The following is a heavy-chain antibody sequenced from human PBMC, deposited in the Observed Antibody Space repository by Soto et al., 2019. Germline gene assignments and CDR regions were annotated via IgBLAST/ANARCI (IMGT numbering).Heavy chain of an antibody. CDR2: ISDSGSKT. V-gene: IGHV3-23*01. CDR3: VKKKGARDSDLQYFFDS. CDR1: GFAFPTYA. Sequence: EVQLLESGGGLAQPGESLGLSCAASGFAFPTYAMTWVRQIPGKGLEWVASISDSGSKTYYADSVEGRVIIYRDNSMYTVALQMNNLRVDDSAVYYCVKKKGARDSDLQYFFDSWGQGTLVTVSS. J-gene: IGHJ4*02. D-gene: IGHD3-16*01.